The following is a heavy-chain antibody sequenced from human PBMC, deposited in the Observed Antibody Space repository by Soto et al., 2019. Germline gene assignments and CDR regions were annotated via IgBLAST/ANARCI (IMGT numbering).Heavy chain of an antibody. V-gene: IGHV3-33*01. J-gene: IGHJ4*02. D-gene: IGHD5-18*01. Sequence: QVQLVESGGGVVQPGRSLRLSCAASGFTFSSYGMHWVRQAPGKGLEWVAVIWYDGSNKYYADSVKGRFTISRDNSKNTLYPQMNSLRPKACAVCYPAIDHLGLLDYWGQGTLVTVSS. CDR2: IWYDGSNK. CDR3: AIDHLGLLDY. CDR1: GFTFSSYG.